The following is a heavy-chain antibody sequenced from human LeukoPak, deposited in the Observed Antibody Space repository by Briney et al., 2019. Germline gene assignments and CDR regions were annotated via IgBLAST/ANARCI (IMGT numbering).Heavy chain of an antibody. Sequence: ASVKVSCKASGYTFTSYDINWVRQATGQGLEWMGWMNPNSGNTGYAQKFQGRVTMTRNTSISTAYMELSSLRSEDTAVYYCAREGGPYRVATPSDFDYWGQGTLVTVSS. CDR2: MNPNSGNT. CDR1: GYTFTSYD. J-gene: IGHJ4*02. V-gene: IGHV1-8*01. D-gene: IGHD5-12*01. CDR3: AREGGPYRVATPSDFDY.